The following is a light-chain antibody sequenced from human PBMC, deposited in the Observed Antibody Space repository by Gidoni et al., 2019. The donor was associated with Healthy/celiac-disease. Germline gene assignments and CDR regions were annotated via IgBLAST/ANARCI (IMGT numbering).Light chain of an antibody. CDR1: QGIINY. J-gene: IGKJ1*01. CDR2: AAS. V-gene: IGKV1-27*01. Sequence: DLQMTQFPSSLSASVGDRVTITCRASQGIINYLAWYQQKPGKVPKLLIYAASTLQSGVPSRFSGSGSGTDFTLTISSLQPEDVATYYCQKYNSAPWTFGQGTKVEIK. CDR3: QKYNSAPWT.